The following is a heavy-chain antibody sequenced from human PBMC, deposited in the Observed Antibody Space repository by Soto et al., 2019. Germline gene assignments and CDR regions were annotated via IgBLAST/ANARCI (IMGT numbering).Heavy chain of an antibody. D-gene: IGHD6-13*01. CDR1: GFTFSNAW. CDR2: IKSKTDGGTT. Sequence: GGSLRLSCAASGFTFSNAWMNWVRQAPGKGLEWVGRIKSKTDGGTTDYAAPVKGRFTISRDDSKNTLYLQMNSLKTEDTAVYYCTTDYPLGQQLVLGAFDIWGQGTMVTVSS. CDR3: TTDYPLGQQLVLGAFDI. J-gene: IGHJ3*02. V-gene: IGHV3-15*07.